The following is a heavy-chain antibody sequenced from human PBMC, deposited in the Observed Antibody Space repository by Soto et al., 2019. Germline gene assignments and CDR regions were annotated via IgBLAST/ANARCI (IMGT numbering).Heavy chain of an antibody. Sequence: LRLSCAASGFTFSSYAMSWVRQAPGKGLEWVSAISGSGGSTYYADSVKGRFTISRDNSKNTLYLQMNSLRAEDTAVYYCAKDYYDSSGYLYYFDFWGQGTLVTVSS. CDR1: GFTFSSYA. CDR3: AKDYYDSSGYLYYFDF. D-gene: IGHD3-22*01. V-gene: IGHV3-23*01. J-gene: IGHJ4*02. CDR2: ISGSGGST.